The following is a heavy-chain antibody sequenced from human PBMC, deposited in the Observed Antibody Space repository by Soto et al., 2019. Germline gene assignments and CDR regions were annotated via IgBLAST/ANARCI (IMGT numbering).Heavy chain of an antibody. CDR2: ISYDGSNK. J-gene: IGHJ4*02. V-gene: IGHV3-30-3*01. CDR1: GFTFSTYA. Sequence: QVQLVESGGGVVQPGRSLRLSCAASGFTFSTYAMHWVHQAPGKGLEWVAVISYDGSNKYYADSVKGRFTISRDNSKNTLYLQMNSLRAEGTAVYYCARGATAVTPFFDYWGQGTLVTVSS. D-gene: IGHD4-17*01. CDR3: ARGATAVTPFFDY.